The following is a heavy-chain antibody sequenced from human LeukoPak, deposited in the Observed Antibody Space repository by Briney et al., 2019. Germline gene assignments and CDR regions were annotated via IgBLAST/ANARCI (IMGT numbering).Heavy chain of an antibody. CDR2: VHHSGST. CDR3: VRGGSGTYYNWVGWFDS. CDR1: GGSFSNYY. Sequence: PSETLSLTCTVFGGSFSNYYWSWMRQPPGKGLEWIACVHHSGSTNYNPSLKSRVSISMDTPNNQLSLKLTSVTPADTAVYYCVRGGSGTYYNWVGWFDSWGRGTLVTVSS. J-gene: IGHJ5*01. D-gene: IGHD3-10*01. V-gene: IGHV4-59*01.